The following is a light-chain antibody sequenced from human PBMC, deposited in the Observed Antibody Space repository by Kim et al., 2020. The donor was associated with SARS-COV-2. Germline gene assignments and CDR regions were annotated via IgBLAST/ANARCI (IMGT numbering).Light chain of an antibody. CDR1: QSVGRN. J-gene: IGKJ4*01. V-gene: IGKV3-15*01. CDR2: GAS. CDR3: QQYNNWPLT. Sequence: EKVMTQSPDTLSVSPEERATLSCRASQSVGRNLAWYQQKPGQAPRLLIYGASTRATGIPARFSGSGSGTEFTLTISSLQSEDFAVYYCQQYNNWPLTFGGGTKVDIK.